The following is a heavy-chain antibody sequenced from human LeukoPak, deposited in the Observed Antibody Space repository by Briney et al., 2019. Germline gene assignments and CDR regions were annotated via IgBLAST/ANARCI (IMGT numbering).Heavy chain of an antibody. J-gene: IGHJ4*02. D-gene: IGHD3-10*02. CDR1: GFNFSNYA. CDR2: ISYEGNHK. CDR3: ARERFMFTPGAPGY. V-gene: IGHV3-30*04. Sequence: GGSLRLSCAASGFNFSNYAMDWVRQAPREGLEWVAVISYEGNHKYYADSVKGRFTISRDNSKNKQYLQMTRLRAEDTAVYYCARERFMFTPGAPGYWGQGTLVTVSS.